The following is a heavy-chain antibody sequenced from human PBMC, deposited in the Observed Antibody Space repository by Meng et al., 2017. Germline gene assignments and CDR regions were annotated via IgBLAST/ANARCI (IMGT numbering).Heavy chain of an antibody. CDR1: GGTFSSYA. Sequence: SVKVSCKASGGTFSSYAISWVRQAPGQGLEWMGGIIPIFGTANYAQKFQGRVTITADESTSTAYMELSSLRSEDTAVYYCARRSYGDYVYYYYYGMDVWGQGTTVTVS. CDR3: ARRSYGDYVYYYYYGMDV. D-gene: IGHD4-17*01. V-gene: IGHV1-69*13. J-gene: IGHJ6*02. CDR2: IIPIFGTA.